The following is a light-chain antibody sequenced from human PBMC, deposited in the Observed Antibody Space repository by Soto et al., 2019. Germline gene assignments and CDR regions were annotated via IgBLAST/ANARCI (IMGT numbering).Light chain of an antibody. Sequence: DIQMTQSPSTLSGSVGDTVTITCRASQSISTFLAWYQQKPGKAPKLLIFDASSLKSGVPSRFSGSGSGTEFTLTISSLQPDDFATYYCQQYDSYSWTFGQGTKVDI. J-gene: IGKJ1*01. CDR2: DAS. CDR3: QQYDSYSWT. V-gene: IGKV1-5*01. CDR1: QSISTF.